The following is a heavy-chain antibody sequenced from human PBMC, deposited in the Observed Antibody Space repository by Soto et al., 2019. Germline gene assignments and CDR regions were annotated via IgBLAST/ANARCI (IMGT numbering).Heavy chain of an antibody. CDR3: EKEVLMIYDHLNWFDP. CDR1: GFTFSSYG. J-gene: IGHJ5*02. V-gene: IGHV3-30*18. D-gene: IGHD2-8*01. Sequence: PGGSMRLSCAASGFTFSSYGLHWVRQAPGKGLEWVAVISYDGSNKYYADSVKGRFTISRDNSKNTLYLQMNSLRSEETAVYYCEKEVLMIYDHLNWFDPWGQGTLVTVSS. CDR2: ISYDGSNK.